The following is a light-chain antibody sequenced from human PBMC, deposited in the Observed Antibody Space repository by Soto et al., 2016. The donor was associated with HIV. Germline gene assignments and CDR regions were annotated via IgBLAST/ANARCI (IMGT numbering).Light chain of an antibody. J-gene: IGLJ2*01. V-gene: IGLV3-19*01. CDR2: GKN. CDR1: SLRSYY. Sequence: SSELTQDPAVSVALGQTVRITCQGDSLRSYYGSWYQQKPGQAPVLVIYGKNSRPSGIPDRFSGFTSGNTASLTITGAQAEDEADYYCDSRDSSGNHLIFGGGTKLTVL. CDR3: DSRDSSGNHLI.